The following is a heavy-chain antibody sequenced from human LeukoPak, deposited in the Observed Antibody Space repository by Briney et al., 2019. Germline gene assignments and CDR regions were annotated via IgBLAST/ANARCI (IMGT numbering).Heavy chain of an antibody. CDR1: GFTFDDYA. J-gene: IGHJ3*02. CDR2: ISWNSGSI. D-gene: IGHD3-3*01. Sequence: GRSLRLSCAASGFTFDDYAMHWVRQAPGKGLEWVSGISWNSGSIGYADSVKGRFTISRDNAKNSMYLPMNSLRAEDTALYYCAKDTGRITIFGVVTTSAFDIWGQGTMVTVSS. CDR3: AKDTGRITIFGVVTTSAFDI. V-gene: IGHV3-9*01.